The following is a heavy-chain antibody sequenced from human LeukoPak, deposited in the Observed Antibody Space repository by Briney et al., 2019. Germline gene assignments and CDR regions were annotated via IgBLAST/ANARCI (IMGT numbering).Heavy chain of an antibody. J-gene: IGHJ6*03. CDR1: GFTFSSYN. Sequence: GGSLRLSCAASGFTFSSYNMNWVRQAPGRGLEWVSSITSSSSYIYYADSVKGRFTISRDNAKNSLYLQMNSLRAEDTAVYYCARDPYSGGYGDYYYYYMDLWGQGTTVTISS. D-gene: IGHD1-26*01. V-gene: IGHV3-21*01. CDR3: ARDPYSGGYGDYYYYYMDL. CDR2: ITSSSSYI.